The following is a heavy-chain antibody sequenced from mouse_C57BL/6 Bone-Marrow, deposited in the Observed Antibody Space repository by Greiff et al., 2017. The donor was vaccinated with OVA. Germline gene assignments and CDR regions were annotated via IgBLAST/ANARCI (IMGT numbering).Heavy chain of an antibody. V-gene: IGHV1-7*01. Sequence: QVQLQQSGAELAKPGASVKLSCKASGYTPTSYWMPWVKQRPGQGLEWIGYINPSSGYTKYNQKFKDKATLTADKSSSTAYMQLSSLTYEDSAVYYCVIRAYFDVWGTGTTVTVSS. D-gene: IGHD3-3*01. J-gene: IGHJ1*03. CDR3: VIRAYFDV. CDR1: GYTPTSYW. CDR2: INPSSGYT.